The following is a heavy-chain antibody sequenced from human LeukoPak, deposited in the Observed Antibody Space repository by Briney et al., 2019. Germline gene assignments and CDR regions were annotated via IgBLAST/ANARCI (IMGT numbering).Heavy chain of an antibody. CDR1: GGSVSSGSYY. CDR2: IYSSGST. V-gene: IGHV4-61*10. CDR3: AGGESASVVRFDC. D-gene: IGHD3-10*01. J-gene: IGHJ4*02. Sequence: SETLSLTCTVSGGSVSSGSYYWSWIRQPAGKGLEWIGRIYSSGSTNFNPSLKSRLIMSVDTSKNQFSLRLTSVTAADTAVYYCAGGESASVVRFDCWGQGTLVTVSS.